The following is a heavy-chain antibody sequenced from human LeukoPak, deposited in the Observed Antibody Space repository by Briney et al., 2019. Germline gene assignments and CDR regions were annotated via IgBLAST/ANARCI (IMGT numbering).Heavy chain of an antibody. V-gene: IGHV1-46*01. CDR2: INPTGSGT. CDR1: GFTFTNYY. CDR3: AREESGGYFDY. J-gene: IGHJ4*02. Sequence: ASVKVSCKASGFTFTNYYMHWVRQAPGQGLGCMGLINPTGSGTNYAQKFRGRVTMTRDTSTTTVYMELSSLRSEDTAVYYCAREESGGYFDYWGQGTLVTVSS. D-gene: IGHD2-8*02.